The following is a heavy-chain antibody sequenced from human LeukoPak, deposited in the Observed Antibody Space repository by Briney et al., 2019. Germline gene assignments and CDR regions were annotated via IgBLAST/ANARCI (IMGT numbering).Heavy chain of an antibody. Sequence: SETLSLTCTVAGGSIDSYYWSWIRQPPGKGLEWIGYIYYTGSTEYHPSLKSRVTISLDTSKNQFSLKLTSVTAADTAVYYCARVYQAAEYYFDYWGQGNLVSVSS. CDR3: ARVYQAAEYYFDY. J-gene: IGHJ4*02. CDR1: GGSIDSYY. V-gene: IGHV4-59*01. CDR2: IYYTGST. D-gene: IGHD2-2*01.